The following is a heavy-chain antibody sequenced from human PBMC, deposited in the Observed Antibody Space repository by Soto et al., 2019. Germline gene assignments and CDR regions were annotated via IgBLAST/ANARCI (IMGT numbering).Heavy chain of an antibody. V-gene: IGHV1-3*01. CDR2: INAGNGNT. CDR3: ASDTATAAV. D-gene: IGHD4-17*01. Sequence: QVQLVQSGAEVKKPGASVKVSCKASGYTFTSYAMHWVRQAPGQRLEWMGWINAGNGNTKYPQKFQGRVTITRDTSASTAYMELSSLRSEDTAVYYCASDTATAAVWGQGTTVTVSS. J-gene: IGHJ6*02. CDR1: GYTFTSYA.